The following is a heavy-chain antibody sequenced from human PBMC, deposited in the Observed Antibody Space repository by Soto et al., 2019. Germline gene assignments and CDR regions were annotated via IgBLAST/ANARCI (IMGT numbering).Heavy chain of an antibody. V-gene: IGHV3-33*01. Sequence: QVQLVESGGGVVQPGRSLRLSCAASGFTFSSYGMHWVRQAPGKGLEWVAVIWYDGSNKYYADSVKGRFTISRDNSKNVLYLQMNSLRAEDTAVYYCATPLLGATTSYFQHWGQGTLVTVSS. J-gene: IGHJ1*01. CDR2: IWYDGSNK. CDR1: GFTFSSYG. CDR3: ATPLLGATTSYFQH. D-gene: IGHD1-26*01.